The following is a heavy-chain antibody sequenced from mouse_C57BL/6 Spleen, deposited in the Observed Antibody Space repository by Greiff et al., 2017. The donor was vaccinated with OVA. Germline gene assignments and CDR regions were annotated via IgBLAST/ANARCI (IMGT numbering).Heavy chain of an antibody. CDR2: INPSSGYT. J-gene: IGHJ2*01. CDR1: GYTFPSYS. CDR3: ARGDYDPYYFDY. D-gene: IGHD2-4*01. Sequence: VQLQPSGADLARPGASVKMSCTASGYTFPSYSMHWVKQRPGQGLSWIGYINPSSGYTKYNQKFKDKATLTADKSSSTAYMQLSSLTSEDSAVYYCARGDYDPYYFDYWGQGTTLTVSS. V-gene: IGHV1-4*01.